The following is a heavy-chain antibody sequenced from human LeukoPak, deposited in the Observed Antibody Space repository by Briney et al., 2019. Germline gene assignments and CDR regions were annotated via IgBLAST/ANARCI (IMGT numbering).Heavy chain of an antibody. CDR3: ASNIVGDPELFDY. J-gene: IGHJ4*02. CDR1: GFTVSSNY. V-gene: IGHV3-53*01. D-gene: IGHD1-26*01. Sequence: GGSLRLSCAASGFTVSSNYMSWVRQAPGKGLKWVSVIYSGGSTYYADSVKGRFTISRDNSKNTLYLQMNSLRAEDTAVYYCASNIVGDPELFDYWGQGTLVTVSS. CDR2: IYSGGST.